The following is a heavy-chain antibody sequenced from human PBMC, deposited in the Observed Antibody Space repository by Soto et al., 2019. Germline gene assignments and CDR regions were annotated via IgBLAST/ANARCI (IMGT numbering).Heavy chain of an antibody. Sequence: GGSLRLSCAASGFTFSSYAMSWVRQAPGKGLEWVSAISGSGGSTYYADSVKGRFTISRDNSKNTLYLQMNSLRAEDTAVYYCAKNPAAGVVVVAATVFDIWGQGTMVTVSS. J-gene: IGHJ3*02. CDR2: ISGSGGST. D-gene: IGHD2-15*01. CDR3: AKNPAAGVVVVAATVFDI. CDR1: GFTFSSYA. V-gene: IGHV3-23*01.